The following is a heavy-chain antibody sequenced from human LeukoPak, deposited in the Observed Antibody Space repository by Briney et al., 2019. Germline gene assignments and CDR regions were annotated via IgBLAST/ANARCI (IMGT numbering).Heavy chain of an antibody. V-gene: IGHV4-59*01. Sequence: PSETLSLTCTVSGGSISSYYWSWIRQPPGKGLEWIGYIYYGGSTIYNPSLKSRVAISVDTSRNVFSLKLSSVTAADTAVYYCARQERWSTRDWGQGTLVTVSS. D-gene: IGHD4-23*01. J-gene: IGHJ4*02. CDR2: IYYGGST. CDR1: GGSISSYY. CDR3: ARQERWSTRD.